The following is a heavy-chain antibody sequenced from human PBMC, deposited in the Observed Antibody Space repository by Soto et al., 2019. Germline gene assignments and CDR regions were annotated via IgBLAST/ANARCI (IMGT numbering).Heavy chain of an antibody. D-gene: IGHD1-7*01. CDR3: ARPTEQYNWNYHYYYYGMDV. CDR1: GGTFSSYA. Sequence: QVQLVQSGAEVKKPGSSVKVSCKASGGTFSSYAISWVRQAPGQGLEWMGGIIPIFGTANYAQKFQGRVTITADESTSTAYMALSSLRSEDTAVYYCARPTEQYNWNYHYYYYGMDVWGQGTTVTVSS. CDR2: IIPIFGTA. J-gene: IGHJ6*02. V-gene: IGHV1-69*01.